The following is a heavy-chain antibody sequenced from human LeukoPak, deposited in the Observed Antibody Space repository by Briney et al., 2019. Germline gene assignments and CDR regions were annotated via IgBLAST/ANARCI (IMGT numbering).Heavy chain of an antibody. V-gene: IGHV3-74*01. Sequence: PGGSLRLSCAASGFTLSNHWMHWVRQAPGKGLVWVSRINEDGSRTNYADSVKGRFTISRDNAKNTLYLRMSSLRVEDTAVYYCARGGRVVHGVDVWGQGSTVTVSS. J-gene: IGHJ6*02. CDR2: INEDGSRT. CDR1: GFTLSNHW. CDR3: ARGGRVVHGVDV. D-gene: IGHD6-6*01.